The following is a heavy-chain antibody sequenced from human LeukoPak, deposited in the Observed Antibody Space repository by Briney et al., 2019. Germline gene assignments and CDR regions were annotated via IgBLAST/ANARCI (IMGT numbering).Heavy chain of an antibody. CDR3: ATPNRWYKFDY. V-gene: IGHV3-15*01. D-gene: IGHD1-1*01. CDR1: GFTFSTAW. Sequence: PGGSLRLSCAASGFTFSTAWMSWVRQAPGKGLEWVGRIKSNADGGTTDYAAPVKGRFAISRDDSKNTLYLEMNSLKTEDIAMYYCATPNRWYKFDYWGQGTLVTVSS. J-gene: IGHJ4*02. CDR2: IKSNADGGTT.